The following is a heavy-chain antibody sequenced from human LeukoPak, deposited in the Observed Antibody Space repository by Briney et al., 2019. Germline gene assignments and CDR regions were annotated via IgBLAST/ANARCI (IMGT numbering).Heavy chain of an antibody. J-gene: IGHJ6*03. Sequence: PSQTLSLTCTVSGDSISSGSYYWSWIRQPAGKGLEWIGRIYTSGSTSYNPSLKSRLTMSVDTSKNQFSLKLSSVTAADTAVYYCARDGYYYASGLYYYMDVWGKGTTVTISS. V-gene: IGHV4-61*02. CDR1: GDSISSGSYY. CDR2: IYTSGST. D-gene: IGHD3-10*01. CDR3: ARDGYYYASGLYYYMDV.